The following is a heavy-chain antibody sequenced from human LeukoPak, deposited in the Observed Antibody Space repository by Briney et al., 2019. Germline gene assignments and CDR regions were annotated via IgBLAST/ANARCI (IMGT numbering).Heavy chain of an antibody. Sequence: GGSLRLSCAASGFTFSIYAMTWVRQAPGKGLEWVSAISGNSRDTHYIDSVKGRFTISRDNSKNTLYLQMNSLTADDTAVYYCARYCSGGSCFLNYYGMDVWGQGTTVTVPS. V-gene: IGHV3-23*01. CDR2: ISGNSRDT. D-gene: IGHD2-15*01. CDR1: GFTFSIYA. CDR3: ARYCSGGSCFLNYYGMDV. J-gene: IGHJ6*02.